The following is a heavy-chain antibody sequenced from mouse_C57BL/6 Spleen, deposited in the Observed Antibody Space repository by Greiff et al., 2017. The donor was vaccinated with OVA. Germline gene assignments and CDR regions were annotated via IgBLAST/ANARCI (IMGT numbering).Heavy chain of an antibody. CDR2: IYPGDGDT. D-gene: IGHD2-5*01. CDR3: ARCGYSNSYAMDY. Sequence: QVQLQQSGPELVKPGASVKISCKASGYAFSSSWMNWVKQRPGKGLEWIGRIYPGDGDTNYNGTFKGKATLTADKSSSTAYMQLSSLTSEDSAVYFCARCGYSNSYAMDYWGQGTSVTVSS. CDR1: GYAFSSSW. V-gene: IGHV1-82*01. J-gene: IGHJ4*01.